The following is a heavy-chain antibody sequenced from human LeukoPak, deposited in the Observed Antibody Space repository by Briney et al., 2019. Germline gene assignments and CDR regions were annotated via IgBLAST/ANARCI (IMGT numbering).Heavy chain of an antibody. J-gene: IGHJ4*02. D-gene: IGHD3-3*01. CDR2: ISYDGSNK. V-gene: IGHV3-30-3*01. CDR3: ARVRLRFLEGQPADY. CDR1: GFTFSGYA. Sequence: GRSLRLSCAASGFTFSGYAMHWVRQAPGKGLEWVAVISYDGSNKYYADSVKGRFTISRDNSKNTLYLQMNSLRAEDTAVYYCARVRLRFLEGQPADYWGQGTLVTVSS.